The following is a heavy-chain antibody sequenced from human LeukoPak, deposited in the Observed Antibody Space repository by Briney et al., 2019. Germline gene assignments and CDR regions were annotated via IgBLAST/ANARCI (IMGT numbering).Heavy chain of an antibody. CDR2: ISSSGSTI. J-gene: IGHJ6*04. V-gene: IGHV3-48*03. D-gene: IGHD3-10*02. CDR1: GFTFSSYE. Sequence: GGSLRLSCAASGFTFSSYEVNWVRGAPGKGLGGVSYISSSGSTIYYADSVKGRFTISRDNAKNSLYLQMNSLRAEDTAVYYCAELGITMIGGVWGKGTTVTISS. CDR3: AELGITMIGGV.